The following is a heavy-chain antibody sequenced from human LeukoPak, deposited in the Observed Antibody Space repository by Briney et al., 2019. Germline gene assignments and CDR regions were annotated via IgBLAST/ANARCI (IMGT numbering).Heavy chain of an antibody. V-gene: IGHV3-21*01. CDR1: GFTFSSYS. Sequence: GGSLRLSCVASGFTFSSYSMNWVRQAPGKGLEWVSSISSSSSYIYYADSVKGRFTISRDNAKNSLYLQMNSLRAEDTAVYYCARVMGGGYGFDDDAFDIWGQGTMVTVSS. CDR2: ISSSSSYI. CDR3: ARVMGGGYGFDDDAFDI. J-gene: IGHJ3*02. D-gene: IGHD5-12*01.